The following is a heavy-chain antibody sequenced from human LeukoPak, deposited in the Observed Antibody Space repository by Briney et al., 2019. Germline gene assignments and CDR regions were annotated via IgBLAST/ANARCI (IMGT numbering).Heavy chain of an antibody. Sequence: GGSLRLSCAASGLTFSSYSMNWVRKAPGKGLEWVSYISSSSSTIYYADFAKGRFTISRDNAKNSLYLQMNSLRAEDTAVYFCARVGGIQLRLRHFDYWGQGTLVTVSS. CDR1: GLTFSSYS. CDR2: ISSSSSTI. J-gene: IGHJ4*02. V-gene: IGHV3-48*04. CDR3: ARVGGIQLRLRHFDY. D-gene: IGHD5-18*01.